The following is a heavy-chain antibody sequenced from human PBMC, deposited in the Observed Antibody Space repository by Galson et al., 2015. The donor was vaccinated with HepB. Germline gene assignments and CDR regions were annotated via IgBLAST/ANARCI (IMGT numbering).Heavy chain of an antibody. J-gene: IGHJ6*02. V-gene: IGHV3-33*01. CDR2: IWYDGSNK. D-gene: IGHD2-21*02. CDR1: GFTFSSYG. Sequence: SLRLSCAASGFTFSSYGMHWVRQAPGKGLEWVAVIWYDGSNKYYADSVKGRFTISRDNSKNTLYLQMNSLRAEDTAVYYCAREAQYCGGDCHGMDVWGQGTTVTVSS. CDR3: AREAQYCGGDCHGMDV.